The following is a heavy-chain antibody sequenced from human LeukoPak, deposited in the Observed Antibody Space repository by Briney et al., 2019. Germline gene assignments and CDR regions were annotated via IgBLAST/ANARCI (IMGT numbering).Heavy chain of an antibody. D-gene: IGHD3-16*01. CDR1: GGSISSYY. Sequence: SEALSLTCTVSGGSISSYYWSWIRQPPGKELEWIGYIYYSGSTNYSPSLKSRVTISVDTSKNQFSLKLSSVTAADTAVYYCARYGLIRGFEYWGQGTLVTVSS. J-gene: IGHJ4*02. CDR2: IYYSGST. CDR3: ARYGLIRGFEY. V-gene: IGHV4-59*01.